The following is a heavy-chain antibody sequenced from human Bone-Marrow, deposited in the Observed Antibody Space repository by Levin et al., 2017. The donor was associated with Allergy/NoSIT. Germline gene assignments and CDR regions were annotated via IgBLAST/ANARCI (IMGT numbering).Heavy chain of an antibody. V-gene: IGHV3-9*01. CDR2: INWNSDHI. J-gene: IGHJ4*02. CDR3: SALASRPF. CDR1: GLSIEDYA. D-gene: IGHD6-6*01. Sequence: PGGSLRLSCSVSGLSIEDYAMHWVRQVPGKGLQWVAGINWNSDHIDYEDSVQGRFTISRDNANNSLFLQMNSLRVDDTAVYYCSALASRPFWGQGTLVTVSS.